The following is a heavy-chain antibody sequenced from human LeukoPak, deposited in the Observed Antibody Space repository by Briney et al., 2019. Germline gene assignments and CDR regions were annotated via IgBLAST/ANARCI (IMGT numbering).Heavy chain of an antibody. CDR3: ARADDYGGNEAPDY. Sequence: ASVKVSCKASGYTFTSYDINWVRQATGQGLEWMGWMNPNSGNTGYAQKFQGRVTMTRNTSISTAYMELSSLRSEDTAVYYCARADDYGGNEAPDYWGQGTLVTVSS. V-gene: IGHV1-8*01. CDR1: GYTFTSYD. J-gene: IGHJ4*02. D-gene: IGHD4-23*01. CDR2: MNPNSGNT.